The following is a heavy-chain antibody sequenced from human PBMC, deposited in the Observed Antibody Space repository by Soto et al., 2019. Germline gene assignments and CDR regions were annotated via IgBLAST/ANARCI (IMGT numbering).Heavy chain of an antibody. J-gene: IGHJ5*02. CDR3: VRDREAARPGWFDP. V-gene: IGHV1-18*04. CDR2: ISAYNGNT. Sequence: ASVKVSCKASGYTFTTYGISWVRQAPGRGLEWMGWISAYNGNTKDAQKFQDRVTMTTDAITSTAYMELRSLTSDDTAVYYCVRDREAARPGWFDPWGKGTLVTVS. CDR1: GYTFTTYG. D-gene: IGHD6-6*01.